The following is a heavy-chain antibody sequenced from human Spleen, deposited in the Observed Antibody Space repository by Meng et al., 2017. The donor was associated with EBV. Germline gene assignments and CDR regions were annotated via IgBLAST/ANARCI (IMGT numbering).Heavy chain of an antibody. J-gene: IGHJ4*01. D-gene: IGHD5-24*01. V-gene: IGHV1-18*01. CDR2: VSPYNGYT. CDR3: ARDRSEMAGSWGGY. CDR1: GYTFIHYG. Sequence: QVERVQTGAEVENPGAAVTVSCKASGYTFIHYGINWVRQAPGQGLEWMGWVSPYNGYTSYAQNLKGRVTMTTDTSTNTAYMTLRSFRSDDTAVYYCARDRSEMAGSWGGYWGQGSLVTVSS.